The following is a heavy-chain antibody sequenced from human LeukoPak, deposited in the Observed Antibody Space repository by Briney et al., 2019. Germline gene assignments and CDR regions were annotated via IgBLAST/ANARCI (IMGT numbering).Heavy chain of an antibody. CDR1: ASTFSRSY. J-gene: IGHJ4*02. CDR3: VTDTVVPLAQIDH. CDR2: VRSVAAGGAT. D-gene: IGHD4/OR15-4a*01. Sequence: PGGSLRLSCAASASTFSRSYMSWVRQAPGQGLEWVGRVRSVAAGGATEYAAPVEGRFIISRDDSKYTLSLQMNSLQIEDTAVYFCVTDTVVPLAQIDHWGQGAPVTVSS. V-gene: IGHV3-15*01.